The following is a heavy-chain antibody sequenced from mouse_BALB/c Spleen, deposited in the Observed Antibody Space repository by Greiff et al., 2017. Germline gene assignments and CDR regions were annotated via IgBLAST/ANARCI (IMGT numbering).Heavy chain of an antibody. CDR3: ARVDYDRGYYYALDY. CDR2: IHYSGST. Sequence: ESGPDLVKPSQSLSLTCTVTGYSITSGYSWYWIRQSPGNNLEWMGYIHYSGSTNYNPSLKSRITITRDTSKNQFFLQLNSVTTEDTATYYYARVDYDRGYYYALDYWGQGTSVTVSS. CDR1: GYSITSGYS. V-gene: IGHV3-1*02. D-gene: IGHD2-4*01. J-gene: IGHJ4*01.